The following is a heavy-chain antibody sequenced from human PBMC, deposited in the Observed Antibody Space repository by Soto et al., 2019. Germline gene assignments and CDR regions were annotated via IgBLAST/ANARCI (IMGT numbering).Heavy chain of an antibody. J-gene: IGHJ6*02. CDR1: GYSISMGNY. CDR3: MSSTICYDASCVDV. Sequence: PSETLSLTCAVSGYSISMGNYWGCIRQPPGRGLEWIWSLYHIGSTHYNTSLKSRVTISVDTSKNHLSLELSSVTAADKAIYYCMSSTICYDASCVDVWGEGTT. V-gene: IGHV4-38-2*01. D-gene: IGHD2-2*01. CDR2: LYHIGST.